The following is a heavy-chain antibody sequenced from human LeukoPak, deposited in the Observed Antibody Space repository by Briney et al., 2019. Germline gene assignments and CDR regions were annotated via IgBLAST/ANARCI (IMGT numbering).Heavy chain of an antibody. CDR1: GXTFSNYW. CDR2: IKEDGSEK. CDR3: VRDCGFHTFDY. D-gene: IGHD2-21*01. J-gene: IGHJ4*02. Sequence: GGSLRLSCAASGXTFSNYWMTWVRQAPGKGLEYVVNIKEDGSEKYYVDSVKGRFTISRDNAKNSLYLQMSSLRGDDTAVYYCVRDCGFHTFDYWGQGTLVTVSS. V-gene: IGHV3-7*05.